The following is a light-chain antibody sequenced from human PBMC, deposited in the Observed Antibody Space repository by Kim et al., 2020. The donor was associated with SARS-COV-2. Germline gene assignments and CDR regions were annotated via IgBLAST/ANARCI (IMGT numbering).Light chain of an antibody. Sequence: ELTQPPSASGTPGQRVTISCSGSSSNIGSNTVNWNQQLPGTAPKLLIYSNNQRPSGVPDRFSGSKSGTSASLAISGLQSEDEADYYCAAWDDSLNGTVFGGGTKVTVL. CDR1: SSNIGSNT. V-gene: IGLV1-44*01. CDR3: AAWDDSLNGTV. J-gene: IGLJ3*02. CDR2: SNN.